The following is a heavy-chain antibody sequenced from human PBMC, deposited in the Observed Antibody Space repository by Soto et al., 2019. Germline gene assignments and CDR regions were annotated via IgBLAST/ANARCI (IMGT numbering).Heavy chain of an antibody. D-gene: IGHD1-26*01. Sequence: GGSLRLSCVASGFTFAAYPMSWVRQAPGKGLEWISSVSGSGDATYYADSVKGRFTISRDSSNNTFFLRMNGLRVEDTAQYYCAKGRIVGAASFDYWGQGALVTVSS. J-gene: IGHJ4*02. CDR2: VSGSGDAT. V-gene: IGHV3-23*01. CDR1: GFTFAAYP. CDR3: AKGRIVGAASFDY.